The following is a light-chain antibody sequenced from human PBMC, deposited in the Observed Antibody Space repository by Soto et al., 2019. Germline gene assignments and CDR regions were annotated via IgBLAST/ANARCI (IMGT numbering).Light chain of an antibody. J-gene: IGKJ5*01. Sequence: QITQSPSSLSASVGDRVTITCRASQSISSYLNWYQVKSGKAPKLLIYDASNLQTGVPSRFSGSGSGTDFTLTISSLQPEDSATFYCQQYDNVGMTFGQGTRLEIK. V-gene: IGKV1-33*01. CDR3: QQYDNVGMT. CDR2: DAS. CDR1: QSISSY.